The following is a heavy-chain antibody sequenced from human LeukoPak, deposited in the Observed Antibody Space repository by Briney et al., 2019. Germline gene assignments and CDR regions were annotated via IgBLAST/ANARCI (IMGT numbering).Heavy chain of an antibody. J-gene: IGHJ4*02. D-gene: IGHD2-8*02. CDR2: TNPNSGDT. V-gene: IGHV1-2*02. Sequence: ASVKVSCKASGYTFTDYYMHWVRQAPGQGLEWMGWTNPNSGDTNYAQNFQCRVTMTRDTSISTAYMELSRLRSDDTAVYYCARAGLVVIPDIWGQGTLVTVSS. CDR3: ARAGLVVIPDI. CDR1: GYTFTDYY.